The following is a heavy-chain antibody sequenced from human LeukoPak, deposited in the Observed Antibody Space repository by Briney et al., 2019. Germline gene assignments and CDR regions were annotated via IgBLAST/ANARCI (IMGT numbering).Heavy chain of an antibody. CDR1: GGCISSSNW. Sequence: PSETLSLTCAVSGGCISSSNWWSWVRQPPRKVLVWIGSIYYRGNTYYNPSLKSRVTISVDLSKNQFSLKLNSVTAADTAVYYCAKANQYDFHFEYWGQGTLVTVSS. CDR3: AKANQYDFHFEY. V-gene: IGHV4-4*02. J-gene: IGHJ4*02. CDR2: IYYRGNT. D-gene: IGHD3-3*01.